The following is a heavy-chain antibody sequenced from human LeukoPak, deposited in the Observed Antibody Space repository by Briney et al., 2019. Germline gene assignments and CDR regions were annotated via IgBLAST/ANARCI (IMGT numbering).Heavy chain of an antibody. Sequence: GGSLRLSCAASGFTFSSYAMSWVRHAPGKGLEWVSAISGSGGSTYYTDSVKGRFTISRDNSKNTLYLQMNSLRAEDTAVYYCAKDSRKAVRLLPVAGGYYFDYWGQGTLVTVSS. CDR1: GFTFSSYA. D-gene: IGHD2-15*01. V-gene: IGHV3-23*01. CDR3: AKDSRKAVRLLPVAGGYYFDY. CDR2: ISGSGGST. J-gene: IGHJ4*02.